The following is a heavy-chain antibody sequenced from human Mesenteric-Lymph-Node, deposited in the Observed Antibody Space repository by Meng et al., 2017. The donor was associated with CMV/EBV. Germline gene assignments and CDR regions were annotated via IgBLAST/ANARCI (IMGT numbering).Heavy chain of an antibody. Sequence: SVKVSCKASGGTFSSYAISWVRQAPGQGLEWMGGIIPIFGTANYAQKFQGRVTITTDESTSTAYMELSRLRSDDTAVYYCAKTYYFDTTGYMDSWGQGTLVTVSS. CDR2: IIPIFGTA. V-gene: IGHV1-69*05. J-gene: IGHJ5*01. D-gene: IGHD3-22*01. CDR1: GGTFSSYA. CDR3: AKTYYFDTTGYMDS.